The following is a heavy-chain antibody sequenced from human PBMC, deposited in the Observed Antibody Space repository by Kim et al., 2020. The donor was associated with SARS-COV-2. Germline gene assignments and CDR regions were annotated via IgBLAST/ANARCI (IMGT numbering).Heavy chain of an antibody. J-gene: IGHJ6*02. Sequence: GGSLRLSCAASGFTFRSYSMSWVRQAPGKGLEWVSYISSSSANIYHADTVKGRFTISRDNAENSLYLQMSSLRDDDTAVYYCARTKSYYGMDVWGQGTTVTVSS. D-gene: IGHD2-8*01. CDR1: GFTFRSYS. CDR2: ISSSSANI. V-gene: IGHV3-48*02. CDR3: ARTKSYYGMDV.